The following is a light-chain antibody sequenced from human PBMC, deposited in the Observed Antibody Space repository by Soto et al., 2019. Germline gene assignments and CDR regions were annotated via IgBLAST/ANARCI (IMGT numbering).Light chain of an antibody. V-gene: IGLV2-23*01. CDR2: EGT. CDR1: GSDIGTYNF. Sequence: QSVLTQPASVSGSPGQSITISCSGTGSDIGTYNFVSWYQQHPGKAPKVIIYEGTTRPSGVSDRFSGSKAGNTASLTISSLQAEDEADYYCCSYASESTWVFGTGTKVTVL. J-gene: IGLJ1*01. CDR3: CSYASESTWV.